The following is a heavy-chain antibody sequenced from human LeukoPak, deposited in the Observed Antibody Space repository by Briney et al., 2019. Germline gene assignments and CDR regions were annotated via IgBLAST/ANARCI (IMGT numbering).Heavy chain of an antibody. D-gene: IGHD6-19*01. Sequence: GRSLRLSCAASGFTFSTFGVHWVRQAPGKGLEWVAFIRYDGNNQYYADSVKGRFTVSRDNAKNSLYLQMNSLRVEDTAVYYCARGLGGWYAGCDYWGQGTLVTVSS. V-gene: IGHV3-30*12. CDR3: ARGLGGWYAGCDY. CDR2: IRYDGNNQ. CDR1: GFTFSTFG. J-gene: IGHJ4*02.